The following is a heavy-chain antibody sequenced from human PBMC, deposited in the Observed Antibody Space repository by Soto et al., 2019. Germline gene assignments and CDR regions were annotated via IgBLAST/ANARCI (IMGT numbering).Heavy chain of an antibody. CDR1: GFIFSRHG. V-gene: IGHV3-30*18. CDR2: TSYDGSNT. D-gene: IGHD3-3*01. CDR3: AKDRSIYYIWSGSQRYYAMEV. Sequence: QGQLVESGGGVVQPGTSLRLSCAASGFIFSRHGMHWVRQAPGKGLEWVAFTSYDGSNTYYADSVKGRFTISRDNPKNTLYLQMNSLRLKCTALYFCAKDRSIYYIWSGSQRYYAMEVWGQGATVIVSS. J-gene: IGHJ6*02.